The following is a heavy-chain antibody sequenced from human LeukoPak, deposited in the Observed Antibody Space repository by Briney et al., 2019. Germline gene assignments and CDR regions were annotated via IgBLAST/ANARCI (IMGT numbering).Heavy chain of an antibody. Sequence: ASAKVPCKTSGYTFTNYGISWVRQAPGQGLEWMGWVSTSNPHTNYAPKFRGRVIMTIDTSTTTAYLEMRSLTSDDTAVYYCARDRFLWGLGNWFDLWGQGTLVTVTS. J-gene: IGHJ5*02. CDR1: GYTFTNYG. CDR3: ARDRFLWGLGNWFDL. CDR2: VSTSNPHT. D-gene: IGHD3-3*01. V-gene: IGHV1-18*01.